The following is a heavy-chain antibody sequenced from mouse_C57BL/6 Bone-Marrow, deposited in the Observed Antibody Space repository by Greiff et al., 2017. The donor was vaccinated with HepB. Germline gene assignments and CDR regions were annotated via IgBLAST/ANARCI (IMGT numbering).Heavy chain of an antibody. D-gene: IGHD1-1*01. CDR1: GFTFSSYG. CDR2: ISSGGSYT. J-gene: IGHJ2*01. V-gene: IGHV5-6*01. Sequence: EVQVVESGGDLVKPGGSLKLSCAASGFTFSSYGMSWVRQTPDKRLEWVATISSGGSYTYYPDSVKGRFTISRDNAKNTLYLQMSSLKSEDTAMYYCARRGLITTVVSYFDYWGQGTTLTVSS. CDR3: ARRGLITTVVSYFDY.